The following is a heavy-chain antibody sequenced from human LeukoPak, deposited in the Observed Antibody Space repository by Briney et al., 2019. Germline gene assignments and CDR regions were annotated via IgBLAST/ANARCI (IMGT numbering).Heavy chain of an antibody. J-gene: IGHJ4*02. CDR3: ARVRGIQLWAFDY. V-gene: IGHV4-59*01. Sequence: SETLSLTXTVSGGSISSYYWSWIRQPPGKGLEWIGYIYYSGSTNYNPSLKSRVTISVDTSKNQFSLKLSSVTAADTAVYYYARVRGIQLWAFDYWGQGTLVTVSS. CDR1: GGSISSYY. D-gene: IGHD5-18*01. CDR2: IYYSGST.